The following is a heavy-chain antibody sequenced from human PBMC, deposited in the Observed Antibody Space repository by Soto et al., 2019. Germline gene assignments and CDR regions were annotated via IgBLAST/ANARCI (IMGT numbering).Heavy chain of an antibody. CDR2: IYYSGST. CDR1: GGSISSSSYY. Sequence: SETLSLTCTVSGGSISSSSYYCGWIRQPPGKGLEWIGSIYYSGSTYYNPSLKSRVTISVDTSKNQFSLKLSSVTAADTAVYSCARSAELWFGTYYYYYGMDVWGQGTTVTVSS. J-gene: IGHJ6*02. CDR3: ARSAELWFGTYYYYYGMDV. D-gene: IGHD3-10*01. V-gene: IGHV4-39*01.